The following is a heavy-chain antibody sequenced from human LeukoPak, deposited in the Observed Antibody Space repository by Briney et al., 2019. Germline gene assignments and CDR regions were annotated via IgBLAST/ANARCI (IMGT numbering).Heavy chain of an antibody. Sequence: PSETLSLTCVVSSFSISNGFYWVWIRQPPGKGLEWIGNVFYSGVTYYNPSLMSRVTISVDTSRNQLSLKLNSVTAADTAVYYCARDRGGRTGYASGDFDFWGQGVLVTVSS. D-gene: IGHD5-12*01. CDR2: VFYSGVT. V-gene: IGHV4-38-2*02. CDR1: SFSISNGFY. J-gene: IGHJ4*02. CDR3: ARDRGGRTGYASGDFDF.